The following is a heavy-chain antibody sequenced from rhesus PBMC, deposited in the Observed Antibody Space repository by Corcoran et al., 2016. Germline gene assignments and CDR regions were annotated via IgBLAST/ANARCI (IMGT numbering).Heavy chain of an antibody. Sequence: QVQLQESGPGLVKPSETLSLTCAVSGGSFSSYWWSWIRPPPGKGLEWIGGINGNSGSTNYTPSLKSRVTISKDASKNQFSLKLSSVTAADTAVYYCASLYYALDYWGQGVLVTVSS. CDR1: GGSFSSYW. CDR3: ASLYYALDY. J-gene: IGHJ4*01. CDR2: INGNSGST. D-gene: IGHD2-2*01. V-gene: IGHV4-80*01.